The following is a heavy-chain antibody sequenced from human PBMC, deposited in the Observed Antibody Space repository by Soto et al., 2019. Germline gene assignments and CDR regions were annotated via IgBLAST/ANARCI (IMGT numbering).Heavy chain of an antibody. D-gene: IGHD4-17*01. CDR2: ISAYNGNT. Sequence: ASVKVSCKASGYTFTSYGISWVRQAPGQGLEWMGWISAYNGNTNYAQKLQGRVTMTTDTSTSTAYMELRSLRSDDTAVYYCARDGVQDYGDTEPFDYWGQGTLVTVSS. J-gene: IGHJ4*02. V-gene: IGHV1-18*01. CDR1: GYTFTSYG. CDR3: ARDGVQDYGDTEPFDY.